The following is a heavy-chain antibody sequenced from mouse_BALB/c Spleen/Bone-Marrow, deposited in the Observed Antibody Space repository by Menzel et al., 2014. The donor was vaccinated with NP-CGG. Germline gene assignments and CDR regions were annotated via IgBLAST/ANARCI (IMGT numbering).Heavy chain of an antibody. J-gene: IGHJ1*01. CDR3: ASYYYGRYFDV. CDR2: IDPANGNT. V-gene: IGHV14-3*02. D-gene: IGHD1-1*01. Sequence: EVQVVESGAELVKPGASVKLSCTAPGFNIKDTYMHWVKQRPEQGLEWIGRIDPANGNTKYDPKFQGKATITADTSSNTAYLQLSSLTSEDTAVYYCASYYYGRYFDVWGAGTTVTVSS. CDR1: GFNIKDTY.